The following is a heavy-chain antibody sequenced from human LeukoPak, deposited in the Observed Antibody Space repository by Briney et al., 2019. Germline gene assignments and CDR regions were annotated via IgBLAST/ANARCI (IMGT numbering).Heavy chain of an antibody. D-gene: IGHD3-22*01. J-gene: IGHJ6*03. V-gene: IGHV3-7*01. CDR2: IKQDGSEK. Sequence: GGSLRLSCAASGFTFSSYWMSWVRQAPGKGLEWVANIKQDGSEKYYVDSVKGRFTISRDNAKNSLYLQMNSLRAEDTAVYYCARVDYDSGEGYYYYYYYMDVWGKGTTVTVSS. CDR1: GFTFSSYW. CDR3: ARVDYDSGEGYYYYYYYMDV.